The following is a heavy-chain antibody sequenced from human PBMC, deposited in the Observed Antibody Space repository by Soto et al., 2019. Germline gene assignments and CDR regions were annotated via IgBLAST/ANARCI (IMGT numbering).Heavy chain of an antibody. D-gene: IGHD3-3*01. V-gene: IGHV3-23*01. Sequence: PGGSLRLSCAASGFTFYSFAMAWVRQAPGEGLEWVSSIGPSGGDISYADSVKGRFSVSRDNSKNTLYLQMNTLRVDDAAVYYCAAKILGFNPFDYWGQGALVTVSS. CDR1: GFTFYSFA. CDR3: AAKILGFNPFDY. J-gene: IGHJ4*02. CDR2: IGPSGGDI.